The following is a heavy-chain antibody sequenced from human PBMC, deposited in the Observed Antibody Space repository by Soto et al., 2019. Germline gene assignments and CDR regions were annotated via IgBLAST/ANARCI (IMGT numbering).Heavy chain of an antibody. D-gene: IGHD3-22*01. Sequence: GGSLRLSCAASGFTFSSYAMNWVRQAAGKGLEWVSTVTGSGDNTHYADSVKGRFTISRDNSKNTLYLQTNSLRAEDTAVYYCAKGHMIVVALYYFDYWGQGT. CDR3: AKGHMIVVALYYFDY. CDR2: VTGSGDNT. V-gene: IGHV3-23*01. J-gene: IGHJ4*02. CDR1: GFTFSSYA.